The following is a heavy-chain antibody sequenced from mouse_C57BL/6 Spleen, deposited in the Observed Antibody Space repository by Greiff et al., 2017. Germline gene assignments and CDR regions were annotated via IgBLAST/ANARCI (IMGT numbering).Heavy chain of an antibody. CDR3: AREGRAQANFDC. CDR2: IYPGDGDT. J-gene: IGHJ2*01. D-gene: IGHD3-2*02. Sequence: QVQLQQSGAELVKPGASVKISCKASGYAFSSYWMNWVKQRPGKGLEWIGQIYPGDGDTNYNGKFKGKATLTAHKSYSTAYMQLSSLTSENSAVYFCAREGRAQANFDCWGQGTTLTVSS. CDR1: GYAFSSYW. V-gene: IGHV1-80*01.